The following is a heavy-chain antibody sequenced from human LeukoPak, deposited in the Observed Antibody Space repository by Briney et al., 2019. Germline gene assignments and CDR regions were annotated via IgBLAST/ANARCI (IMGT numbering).Heavy chain of an antibody. D-gene: IGHD6-13*01. J-gene: IGHJ6*02. CDR1: GFTFDESA. V-gene: IGHV3-9*01. CDR3: AKDKRGIYYYYGMDV. CDR2: IGWDSNSI. Sequence: GRSLRLSCAASGFTFDESAMHWVRQAPGKGLEWVSGIGWDSNSIIYADSVKGRFTISRDNSKNSLYLQMNSLRTEDTALYYCAKDKRGIYYYYGMDVWGQGTTVTVSS.